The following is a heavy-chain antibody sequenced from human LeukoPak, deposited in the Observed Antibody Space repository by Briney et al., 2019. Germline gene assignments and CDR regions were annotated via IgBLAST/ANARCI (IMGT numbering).Heavy chain of an antibody. Sequence: GGSLRLSCAASGFTVSNNYMSWVRQAPGKGLEWASVIFSGGTTYYADSVKGRFTISRDNSKNTLYLQMNTLRAEDTAVYYCARGYRHGSGWHLLDYWGQGTLVTVSS. D-gene: IGHD6-19*01. CDR2: IFSGGTT. V-gene: IGHV3-53*01. J-gene: IGHJ4*02. CDR3: ARGYRHGSGWHLLDY. CDR1: GFTVSNNY.